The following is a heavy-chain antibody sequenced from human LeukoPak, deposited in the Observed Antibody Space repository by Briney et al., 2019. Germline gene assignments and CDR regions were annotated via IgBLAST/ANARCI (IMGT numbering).Heavy chain of an antibody. J-gene: IGHJ3*01. Sequence: PGGSLRLSCAASGFTFSNYAVNWVRQAPGKGLEWVSSISGSAEKTYYADSVKGRFTISRDSSQKILNLQMNNLRVEDTAIYYCARGSTYDFWSGDALDVWGQGTMVTVAS. CDR1: GFTFSNYA. CDR2: ISGSAEKT. CDR3: ARGSTYDFWSGDALDV. D-gene: IGHD3-3*01. V-gene: IGHV3-23*01.